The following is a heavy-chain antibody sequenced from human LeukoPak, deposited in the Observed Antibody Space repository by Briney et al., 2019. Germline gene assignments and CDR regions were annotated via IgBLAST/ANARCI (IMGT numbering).Heavy chain of an antibody. Sequence: GGSLRLSCAVSGFTFSTKSMNWVRQAPGKGLEWVSYITADSGTTYYADSVKGRFTISRDNAKNSLCLQMNSLRDEDTAVYYCASRDYFDYWGQGTLVTVSS. V-gene: IGHV3-48*02. CDR3: ASRDYFDY. CDR2: ITADSGTT. J-gene: IGHJ4*01. CDR1: GFTFSTKS.